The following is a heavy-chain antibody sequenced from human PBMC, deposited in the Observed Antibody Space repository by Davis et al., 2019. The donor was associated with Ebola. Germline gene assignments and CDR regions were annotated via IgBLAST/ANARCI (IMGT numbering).Heavy chain of an antibody. V-gene: IGHV4-59*01. Sequence: MPSETLSLTCAVYGGSFSGYYWSWIRQPPGKGLEWIGYIYYSGSTNYNPSLKSRVTISVDTSKNQFSLKLSSVTAADTAVYYCARDASCDPQICGFDDYWGQGTLVTVSS. D-gene: IGHD3-10*01. CDR2: IYYSGST. CDR3: ARDASCDPQICGFDDY. J-gene: IGHJ4*02. CDR1: GGSFSGYY.